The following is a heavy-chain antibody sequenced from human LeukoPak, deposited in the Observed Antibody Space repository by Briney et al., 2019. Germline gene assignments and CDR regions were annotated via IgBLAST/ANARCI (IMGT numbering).Heavy chain of an antibody. V-gene: IGHV4-34*01. D-gene: IGHD1-26*01. CDR1: GGSFSGYY. J-gene: IGHJ4*02. Sequence: SETLSLTCAVYGGSFSGYYWSWIRQPPGKGLEWIGEINHSGSTNYNPSLKSRVTISVDTSKNQFSLKLSSVTAADTAVYYCARGPPSGSYYVWGQGTLVTVSS. CDR2: INHSGST. CDR3: ARGPPSGSYYV.